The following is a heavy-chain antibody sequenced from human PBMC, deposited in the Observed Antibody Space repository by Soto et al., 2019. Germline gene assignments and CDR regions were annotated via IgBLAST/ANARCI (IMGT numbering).Heavy chain of an antibody. Sequence: EVQLVQSGAEVKKPGESLKISCKGSGYIFNSYLIAWVRQMPGKGLEWMGVIYPGDSDTRYSPSFQGQVTISADKSTSTAYLQWSSLQASDTAMYYCGKRSTMVRGVIDVWGQGTLVTVSS. CDR2: IYPGDSDT. CDR3: GKRSTMVRGVIDV. V-gene: IGHV5-51*01. J-gene: IGHJ4*02. CDR1: GYIFNSYL. D-gene: IGHD3-10*01.